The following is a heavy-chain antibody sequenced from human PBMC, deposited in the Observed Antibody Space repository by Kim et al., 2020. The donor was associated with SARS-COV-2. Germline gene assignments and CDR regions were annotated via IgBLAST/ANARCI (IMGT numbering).Heavy chain of an antibody. Sequence: DSVEGRLTISRDNAKNTLYLQMNSMRAEDTAVDYCAKAVLNYGLKTYFDYWGQGTLVTVSS. CDR3: AKAVLNYGLKTYFDY. V-gene: IGHV3-23*01. D-gene: IGHD4-17*01. J-gene: IGHJ4*02.